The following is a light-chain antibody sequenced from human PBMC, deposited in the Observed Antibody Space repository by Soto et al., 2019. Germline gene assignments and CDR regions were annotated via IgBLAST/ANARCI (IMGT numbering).Light chain of an antibody. CDR2: SHY. V-gene: IGLV1-44*01. J-gene: IGLJ1*01. CDR1: SSNIEINT. CDR3: AAWDDSLSGYV. Sequence: QSVLTQPPSASGTPGQRVTISCSGSSSNIEINTVTWYQQLPGTAPKLVIYSHYDRPSGVPDRFSGSTSGTSASLVIRGLQSEDEADYYCAAWDDSLSGYVFGGGSTVTV.